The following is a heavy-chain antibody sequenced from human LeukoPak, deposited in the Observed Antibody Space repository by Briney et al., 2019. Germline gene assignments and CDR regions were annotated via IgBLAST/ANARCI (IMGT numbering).Heavy chain of an antibody. CDR1: GYSFTSYW. J-gene: IGHJ6*02. CDR2: IYPGDSDT. CDR3: ARHRTGRYDILTAQPYYGMDV. V-gene: IGHV5-51*01. D-gene: IGHD3-9*01. Sequence: GESLKISCKGSGYSFTSYWIGWVRQMPGKGLEWMGIIYPGDSDTRYSPSFQGQVTISADKSISTAYLRWSSLKASDTAMYYCARHRTGRYDILTAQPYYGMDVWGQGTTVTVSS.